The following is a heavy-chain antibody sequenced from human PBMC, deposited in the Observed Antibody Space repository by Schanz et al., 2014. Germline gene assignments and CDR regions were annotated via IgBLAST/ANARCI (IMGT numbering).Heavy chain of an antibody. CDR1: GYTFTDYY. J-gene: IGHJ4*02. Sequence: QVQLVQSGAEVKKPGASVKISCKASGYTFTDYYMYWVRQAPGQGLEWMGRINPNSGGTNYAQKFQGRVSMTRDTSINTAYMELSSLNSADTAIYFCARVKSEHHLLFFDFWGQGALVTVSP. V-gene: IGHV1-2*06. CDR3: ARVKSEHHLLFFDF. CDR2: INPNSGGT.